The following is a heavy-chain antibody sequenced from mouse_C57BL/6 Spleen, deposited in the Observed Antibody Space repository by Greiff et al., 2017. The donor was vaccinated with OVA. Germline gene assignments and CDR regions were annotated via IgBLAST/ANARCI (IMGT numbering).Heavy chain of an antibody. CDR1: GYTFTSYW. D-gene: IGHD2-5*01. CDR3: ARDGSNYWYFDV. V-gene: IGHV1-61*01. Sequence: QVQLQQPGAELVRPGSSVKLSCKASGYTFTSYWMDWVKQRPGQGLEWIGNIYPSDSETHYNQKFKDKATLTVDKSSSTAYMQLSSLTSEDSAVYYCARDGSNYWYFDVWGTGTTVTVSS. CDR2: IYPSDSET. J-gene: IGHJ1*03.